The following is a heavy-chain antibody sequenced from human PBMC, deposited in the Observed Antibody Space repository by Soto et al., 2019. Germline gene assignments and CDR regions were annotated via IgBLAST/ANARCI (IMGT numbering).Heavy chain of an antibody. J-gene: IGHJ4*02. CDR2: INPSGGST. CDR3: ARESQSSGWSWFDY. CDR1: GYTFTNYY. Sequence: QVQLVQSGAEVKKPGASVKVSCKASGYTFTNYYIHWVRQAPGQGLEWMGMINPSGGSTSYTRRFQGRVTLTRDTSTSTVYMELSSLRSKDTAVYYCARESQSSGWSWFDYWGQGTLVTVSS. D-gene: IGHD6-19*01. V-gene: IGHV1-46*01.